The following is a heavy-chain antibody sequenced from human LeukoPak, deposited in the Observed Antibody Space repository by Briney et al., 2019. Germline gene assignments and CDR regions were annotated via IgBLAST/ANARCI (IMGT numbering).Heavy chain of an antibody. V-gene: IGHV3-48*02. D-gene: IGHD2-15*01. Sequence: GGSLRLSCAASGFTFSSYSMNWVRQGPGKGLEWVSQITSVSAIYYADSVKGRFTISRDNAKNSVYLPMNSLREGDTAMYYCARGETRIVHWGQGTLVTVSS. CDR1: GFTFSSYS. CDR3: ARGETRIVH. CDR2: ITSVSAI. J-gene: IGHJ1*01.